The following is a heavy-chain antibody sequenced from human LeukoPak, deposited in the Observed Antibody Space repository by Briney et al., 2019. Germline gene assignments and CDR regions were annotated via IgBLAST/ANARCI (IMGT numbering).Heavy chain of an antibody. Sequence: PSGTLSLTCAVSGGSISSSNWWSWVRQPPGKGLEWIGEIYHSGSTNYNPSLKSRVTISVDKSKNQFSLKLSSVTAADTAVYYCAREIKSLWFGELAWGQGTLVTVSS. V-gene: IGHV4-4*02. CDR2: IYHSGST. CDR3: AREIKSLWFGELA. D-gene: IGHD3-10*01. CDR1: GGSISSSNW. J-gene: IGHJ5*02.